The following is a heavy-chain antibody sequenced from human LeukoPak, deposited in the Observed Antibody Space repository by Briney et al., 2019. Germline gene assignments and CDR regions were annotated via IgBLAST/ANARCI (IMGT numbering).Heavy chain of an antibody. D-gene: IGHD6-19*01. CDR2: ISGSAGST. V-gene: IGHV3-23*01. CDR3: AKGFTTGCHGCYMDV. Sequence: GGSLRLSCAASRFTFSSYAMSWVRQAPGKGLEWVSTISGSAGSTYYADSVKGRFTISRDNSKNTLFLQMNSLRAEDTAVYYCAKGFTTGCHGCYMDVWGKGTTVTVSS. CDR1: RFTFSSYA. J-gene: IGHJ6*03.